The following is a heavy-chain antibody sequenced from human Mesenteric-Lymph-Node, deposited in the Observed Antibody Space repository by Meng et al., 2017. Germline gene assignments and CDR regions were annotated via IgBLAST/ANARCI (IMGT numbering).Heavy chain of an antibody. V-gene: IGHV1-2*06. D-gene: IGHD6-19*01. CDR1: GYTFTGYY. CDR2: INPNSGGT. J-gene: IGHJ4*02. CDR3: AKSYSSGWYTWDFDY. Sequence: ASVKVSCKASGYTFTGYYMHWVRQAPGQGLEWMGRINPNSGGTNYAQKFQGRVTMTRDTPISTAYMELSRLRSDDTAVYYCAKSYSSGWYTWDFDYWGQGTLVTVSS.